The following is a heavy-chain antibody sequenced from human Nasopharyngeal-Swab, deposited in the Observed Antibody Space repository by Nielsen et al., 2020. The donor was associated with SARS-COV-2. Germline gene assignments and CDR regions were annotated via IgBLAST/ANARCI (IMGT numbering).Heavy chain of an antibody. Sequence: RQAPGKGLAWIGSIYYSGSTYYNTSLKSRVTISVDTSKNQFSLKLSSVTAADTAVYYCARHEGAGSGSFFDYWGQGTLVTVSS. J-gene: IGHJ4*02. CDR3: ARHEGAGSGSFFDY. CDR2: IYYSGST. D-gene: IGHD3-10*01. V-gene: IGHV4-39*01.